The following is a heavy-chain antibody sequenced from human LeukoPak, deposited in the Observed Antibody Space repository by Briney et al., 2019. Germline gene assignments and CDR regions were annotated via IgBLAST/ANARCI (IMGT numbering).Heavy chain of an antibody. CDR1: GFTFSSYD. D-gene: IGHD2-2*01. V-gene: IGHV3-13*01. CDR2: IGTAGDT. CDR3: ARLSAMSDAFDI. J-gene: IGHJ3*02. Sequence: GGSLRLSCAASGFTFSSYDMHWVRQATGKGLEWVSAIGTAGDTYYPGSVKGRFTISRENAKNSLYLQMNSLRAGDTAVYYCARLSAMSDAFDIWGQGTMVTVSS.